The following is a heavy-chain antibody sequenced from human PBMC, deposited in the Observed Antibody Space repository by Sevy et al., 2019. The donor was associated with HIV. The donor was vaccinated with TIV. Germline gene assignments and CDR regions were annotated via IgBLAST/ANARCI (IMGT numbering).Heavy chain of an antibody. CDR3: AKDPDRSSSWYDY. D-gene: IGHD6-13*01. CDR1: EFTFSSYA. J-gene: IGHJ4*02. Sequence: GGSLRLSCSASEFTFSSYAMSWVRQAPGKGLEWVSSISGSGRFTYYADFVEGRFIISRDNSKNTLYLQMNSLRPEDTAVYYCAKDPDRSSSWYDYWGQGTLVTVSS. CDR2: ISGSGRFT. V-gene: IGHV3-23*01.